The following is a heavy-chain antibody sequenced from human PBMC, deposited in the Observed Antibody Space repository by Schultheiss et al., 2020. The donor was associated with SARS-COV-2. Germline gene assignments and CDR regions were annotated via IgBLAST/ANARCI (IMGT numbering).Heavy chain of an antibody. J-gene: IGHJ6*03. CDR1: GFTFSSYE. CDR2: ISSSSSTI. V-gene: IGHV3-48*03. D-gene: IGHD2-2*01. CDR3: ARDIVVVPAATSGYMDV. Sequence: GESLKISCAASGFTFSSYEMNWVRQAPGKGLEWVSYISSSSSTIYYADSVKGRFTISRDNAKNSLYLQMNSLRAEDTAVYYCARDIVVVPAATSGYMDVWGKGTTVTVSS.